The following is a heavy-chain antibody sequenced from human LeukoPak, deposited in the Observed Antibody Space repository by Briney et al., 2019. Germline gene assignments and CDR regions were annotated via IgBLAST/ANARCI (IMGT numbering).Heavy chain of an antibody. CDR2: IYYSGST. CDR3: ARVVDCSSSSCYSGYYYYGMDV. CDR1: GGSISSYY. J-gene: IGHJ6*02. D-gene: IGHD2-2*01. Sequence: SETLSLTCTVSGGSISSYYWSWIRQPPGKGLEWIGYIYYSGSTNYNPSLKSRVTISVDTSKNQFSLKLSSVSAADTAVYYCARVVDCSSSSCYSGYYYYGMDVWGQGTTVTVSS. V-gene: IGHV4-59*01.